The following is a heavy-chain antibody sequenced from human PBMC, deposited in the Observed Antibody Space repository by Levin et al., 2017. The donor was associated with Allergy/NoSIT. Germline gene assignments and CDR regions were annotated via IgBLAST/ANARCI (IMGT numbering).Heavy chain of an antibody. CDR3: AREEWELLDY. CDR1: GFIFSTYS. CDR2: ISYDGSKK. Sequence: PGGSLRLSCAASGFIFSTYSMHWIRQAPGKGLESVALISYDGSKKYYADSVKGRLTISRDNSRNTLFLHMNDLRVDDTAVYYCAREEWELLDYWGQGTLVTVTS. J-gene: IGHJ4*02. V-gene: IGHV3-30-3*01. D-gene: IGHD1-26*01.